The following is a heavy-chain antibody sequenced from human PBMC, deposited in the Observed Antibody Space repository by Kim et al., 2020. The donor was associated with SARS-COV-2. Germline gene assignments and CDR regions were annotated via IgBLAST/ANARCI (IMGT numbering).Heavy chain of an antibody. D-gene: IGHD5-18*01. CDR2: INTGSGNT. J-gene: IGHJ4*02. V-gene: IGHV1-3*04. CDR1: GYSFSSYG. CDR3: ARDGISRVFSYGYFDY. Sequence: ASVKVSCKASGYSFSSYGIHWVRQAPGQRLEWMGWINTGSGNTESSQIFQGRVTFSRDTPATTAYMELSSLRSEDTAVYYCARDGISRVFSYGYFDYWGQGTLITVSS.